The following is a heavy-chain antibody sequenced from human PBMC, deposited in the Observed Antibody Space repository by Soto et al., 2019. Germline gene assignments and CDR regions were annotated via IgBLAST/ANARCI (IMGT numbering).Heavy chain of an antibody. CDR3: ARDKELGLFDY. Sequence: EVQLVETGGGLIQPGGSLRLSCAASGFTVSSNYMSWVRQAPGKGLEWVSVIYSGGSTYYADSVKGRFTISRDNSKNTLYLQMNSLRVEDTAVYYCARDKELGLFDYWGQGTLVTVSS. J-gene: IGHJ4*02. V-gene: IGHV3-53*02. CDR2: IYSGGST. D-gene: IGHD6-6*01. CDR1: GFTVSSNY.